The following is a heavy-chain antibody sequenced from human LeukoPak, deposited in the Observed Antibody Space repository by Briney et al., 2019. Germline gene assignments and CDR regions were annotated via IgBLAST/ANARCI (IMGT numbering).Heavy chain of an antibody. Sequence: PSETLSLTCTVSGGSVRGYNLRWIPQPPGKGLEWIGYIYYSGSANYSPSLKSRVTISVDTSKNQFSLKLSSVTAADTAVYYCARGWGYFEIWGQGTLVTVSS. V-gene: IGHV4-59*08. D-gene: IGHD7-27*01. CDR1: GGSVRGYN. J-gene: IGHJ4*02. CDR3: ARGWGYFEI. CDR2: IYYSGSA.